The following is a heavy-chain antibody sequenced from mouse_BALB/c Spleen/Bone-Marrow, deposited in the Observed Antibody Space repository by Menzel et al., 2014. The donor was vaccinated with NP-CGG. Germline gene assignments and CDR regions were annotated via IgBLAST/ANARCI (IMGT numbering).Heavy chain of an antibody. D-gene: IGHD2-3*01. Sequence: EVQLQQSGAELVRPGASVKLSCTASGINIKDTYLHWVKQRPEQGLDWIGRIDPANGNTKYDPKFQGKATITADTSSITAYLQLSSLTSEDTAVYYCARAIFDIYYDYWGQGTTLTVS. CDR2: IDPANGNT. CDR3: ARAIFDIYYDY. CDR1: GINIKDTY. V-gene: IGHV14-3*02. J-gene: IGHJ2*01.